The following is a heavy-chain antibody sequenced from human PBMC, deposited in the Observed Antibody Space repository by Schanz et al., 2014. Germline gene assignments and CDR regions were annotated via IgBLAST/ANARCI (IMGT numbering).Heavy chain of an antibody. CDR3: AKDRGYKNSYYYCDMDV. CDR1: GFSFGSYA. D-gene: IGHD1-20*01. V-gene: IGHV3-9*01. CDR2: ISWNSDSI. J-gene: IGHJ6*02. Sequence: EVQLVESGGGLVQRGGSLRLSCAASGFSFGSYAMSWVRQAPGRGLEWVSGISWNSDSIGYADSVKGRFTISRDNAKNSLYLQMNSLRAEDTAFYYCAKDRGYKNSYYYCDMDVWGQGTTVTVSS.